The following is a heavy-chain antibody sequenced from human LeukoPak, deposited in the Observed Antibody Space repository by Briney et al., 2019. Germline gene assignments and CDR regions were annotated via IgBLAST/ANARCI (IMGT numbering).Heavy chain of an antibody. CDR1: GSSFTWYW. J-gene: IGHJ4*02. CDR3: AGSTTVSTHYFYF. V-gene: IGHV5-51*01. CDR2: TYPGDSDT. D-gene: IGHD4-17*01. Sequence: GESLKISCYGSGSSFTWYWIAWVRQMPGKGLEWMGITYPGDSDTRYSPSFQGQVTISADKSIRTAYLQWSSLKASDTAIYYCAGSTTVSTHYFYFWGQGTQVTVSS.